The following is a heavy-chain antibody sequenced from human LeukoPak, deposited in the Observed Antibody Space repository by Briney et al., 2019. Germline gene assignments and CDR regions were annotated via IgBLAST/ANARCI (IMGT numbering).Heavy chain of an antibody. J-gene: IGHJ6*03. V-gene: IGHV1-18*01. CDR3: ASLGDYGDYSEDYYYMDV. D-gene: IGHD4-17*01. Sequence: ASVKVSCKASGYTFTSYGISWVRQAHGQGLEWMGWISAYNGNTNYAQKLQGRVTMTTDTSTSTAYMELRSLRSDDTAVYYCASLGDYGDYSEDYYYMDVWGKGTTVTVSS. CDR2: ISAYNGNT. CDR1: GYTFTSYG.